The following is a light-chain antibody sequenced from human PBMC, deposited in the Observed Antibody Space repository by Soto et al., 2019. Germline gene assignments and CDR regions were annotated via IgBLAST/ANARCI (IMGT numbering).Light chain of an antibody. J-gene: IGLJ1*01. CDR2: EVS. CDR1: SSDVGGYNY. CDR3: SSYAGSNNFEV. Sequence: QSALTQPPSASGSPGQSVTISCTGTSSDVGGYNYVSWYQQHPGKAPKLMIYEVSKRPSGVPDRFSGSKSGNTASLTGSGLQAEDEADYYCSSYAGSNNFEVFGTGTKLTVL. V-gene: IGLV2-8*01.